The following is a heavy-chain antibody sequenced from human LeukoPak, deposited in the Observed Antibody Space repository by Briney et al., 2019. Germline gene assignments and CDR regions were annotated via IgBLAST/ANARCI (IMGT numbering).Heavy chain of an antibody. D-gene: IGHD3-3*01. CDR3: AKLSRRNWSGYPLDAFDI. CDR2: ISGSGGST. Sequence: PGGSLRLSCTASGFTFNHYAMHWVRQAPGKGLEWVSAISGSGGSTYYADSVKGRFTISRDNSKNTLYLQMNSLRAEDTAVYYCAKLSRRNWSGYPLDAFDIWGQGTMVTVSS. J-gene: IGHJ3*02. V-gene: IGHV3-23*01. CDR1: GFTFNHYA.